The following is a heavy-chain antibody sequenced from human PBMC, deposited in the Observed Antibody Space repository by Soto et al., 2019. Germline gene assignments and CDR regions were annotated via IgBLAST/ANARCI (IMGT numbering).Heavy chain of an antibody. D-gene: IGHD6-19*01. V-gene: IGHV3-30*18. CDR1: RITFSSYG. J-gene: IGHJ4*02. CDR2: ISYDGSKK. Sequence: GGSLRLSCAASRITFSSYGMHWVRQAPGKGLEWVALISYDGSKKYYTDSVKGRFTISRDNSKNTLYLQMNSLRTEDTAVYYCAKDMASSDWYAENFDYWGQGTLVTVSS. CDR3: AKDMASSDWYAENFDY.